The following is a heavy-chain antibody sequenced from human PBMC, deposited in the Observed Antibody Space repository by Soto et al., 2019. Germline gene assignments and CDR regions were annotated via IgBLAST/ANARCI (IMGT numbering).Heavy chain of an antibody. D-gene: IGHD4-17*01. J-gene: IGHJ6*02. V-gene: IGHV1-18*01. Sequence: ASVKVSWKASGYTFTSYGISWVRQAPGQGLEWMGWISAYNGNTNYAQRLQGRVTMTTDTSTSTAYMELRSLRSDDTAVYYCARSHDYGDYGMDVWGQGTTVTVSS. CDR1: GYTFTSYG. CDR3: ARSHDYGDYGMDV. CDR2: ISAYNGNT.